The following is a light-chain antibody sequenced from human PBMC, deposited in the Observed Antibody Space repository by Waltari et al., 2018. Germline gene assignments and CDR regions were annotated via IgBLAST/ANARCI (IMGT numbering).Light chain of an antibody. V-gene: IGKV3-15*01. CDR3: QQYDNRPPYT. CDR1: QSVGRN. Sequence: IVMTQSPATLSVSPGERVTLSCRASQSVGRNLAWYRQKPGQAPSILIYGASTRAYGVPAKFSGRGSGTEFTLTISSLQSDDFAIYYCQQYDNRPPYTFGQGTNLEIK. J-gene: IGKJ2*01. CDR2: GAS.